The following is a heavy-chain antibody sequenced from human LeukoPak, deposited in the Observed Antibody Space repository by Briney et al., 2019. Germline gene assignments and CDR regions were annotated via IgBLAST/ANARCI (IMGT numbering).Heavy chain of an antibody. V-gene: IGHV3-30*04. J-gene: IGHJ4*02. D-gene: IGHD6-19*01. CDR3: ARDSEWLVMWLLDY. Sequence: GGSLRLSCAASGFTFSSYAMHWVRQAPGKGLEWAAVISYDGSNKYYADSVKGRFTISRDNSKNTLYLQMNSLRAEDTAVYYCARDSEWLVMWLLDYWGQGTLVTVSS. CDR1: GFTFSSYA. CDR2: ISYDGSNK.